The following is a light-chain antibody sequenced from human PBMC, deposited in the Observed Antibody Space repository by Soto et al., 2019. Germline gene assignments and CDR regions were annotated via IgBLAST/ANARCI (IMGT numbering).Light chain of an antibody. V-gene: IGKV3-11*01. CDR3: QQRSIWPPECT. Sequence: EIVLTQSPATLSLSPGERATLSCRASQTFSSYLAWYQQKPGQAPRLLIYDASNRATGIPARFSGSGSGTDFTLTISSLELEDFAVYYCQQRSIWPPECTFGQGTKLEIK. J-gene: IGKJ2*02. CDR2: DAS. CDR1: QTFSSY.